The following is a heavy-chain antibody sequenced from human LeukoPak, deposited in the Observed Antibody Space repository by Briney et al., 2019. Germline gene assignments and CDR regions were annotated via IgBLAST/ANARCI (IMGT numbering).Heavy chain of an antibody. CDR1: GGSISSRPYY. D-gene: IGHD6-6*01. J-gene: IGHJ6*03. CDR3: ARDFSSSSSVYYYYYMDV. Sequence: PSQTPSLTCTVSGGSISSRPYYWGWVRPSPGKGLEWIGTISYSGTTYYNPSLKSRVTISLDTSKNQFSLKLSSVTAADTAIYYCARDFSSSSSVYYYYYMDVWGKGTTVTVSS. CDR2: ISYSGTT. V-gene: IGHV4-39*07.